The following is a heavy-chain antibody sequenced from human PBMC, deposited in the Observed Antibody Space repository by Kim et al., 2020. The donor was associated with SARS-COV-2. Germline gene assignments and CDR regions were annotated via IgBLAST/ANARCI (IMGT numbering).Heavy chain of an antibody. CDR1: GFTFSNAW. Sequence: GGSLRLSCAASGFTFSNAWMSWVRQAPGKGLEWVGRIKSKTDGGTTDYAAPVKGRFTISRDDSKNTLYLQMNSLKTEDTAVYYCTTDRGEWEHVDYWGQGTLVTVSS. V-gene: IGHV3-15*01. CDR3: TTDRGEWEHVDY. D-gene: IGHD1-26*01. CDR2: IKSKTDGGTT. J-gene: IGHJ4*02.